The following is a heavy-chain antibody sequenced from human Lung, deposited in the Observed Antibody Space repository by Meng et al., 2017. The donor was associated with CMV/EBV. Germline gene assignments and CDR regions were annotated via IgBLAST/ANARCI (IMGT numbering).Heavy chain of an antibody. CDR3: ARDYLIVGILEWLPFQRPSSNYYYYYGMDV. D-gene: IGHD3-3*01. CDR2: ISSSSSYI. CDR1: GFTFSSYS. V-gene: IGHV3-21*01. J-gene: IGHJ6*02. Sequence: SCAASGFTFSSYSMNWVRQAPGKGLEWVSSISSSSSYIYYADSVKGRFTISRDNAKNSLYLQMNSLRAEDTAVYYCARDYLIVGILEWLPFQRPSSNYYYYYGMDVXGQGXTVTVSS.